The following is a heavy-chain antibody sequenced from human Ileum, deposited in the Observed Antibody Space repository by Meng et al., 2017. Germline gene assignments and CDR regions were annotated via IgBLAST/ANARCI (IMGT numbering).Heavy chain of an antibody. V-gene: IGHV4-30-4*01. CDR1: VGSISSGDYY. CDR3: ARAPKYCTNAVCSRPLDS. D-gene: IGHD2-8*01. J-gene: IGHJ5*01. CDR2: IYSNGNT. Sequence: QVQLQESGPRLVKPSQTLSLTCPVSVGSISSGDYYWSWVRQSPGKGPEWIGYIYSNGNTYSNPSLRGRLMISIDTSKNQFSLKLSSVTAADTAVYYCARAPKYCTNAVCSRPLDSWGQEPWSPSPQ.